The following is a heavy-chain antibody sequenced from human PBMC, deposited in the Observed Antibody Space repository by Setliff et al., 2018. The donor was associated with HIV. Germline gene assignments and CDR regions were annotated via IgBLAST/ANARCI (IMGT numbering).Heavy chain of an antibody. D-gene: IGHD3-10*01. CDR1: GGSIVSSSYY. V-gene: IGHV4-39*01. J-gene: IGHJ4*02. CDR2: MYYRGTT. Sequence: PSETLSLTCTVSGGSIVSSSYYWGWIRQPPGKGLGWIGTMYYRGTTYNNPSLKSRVTFSADTSKNQFSLNLNSVTATDTAVYYCARQGLTMNRGVPAPILYYFDYWGPGILVTVSS. CDR3: ARQGLTMNRGVPAPILYYFDY.